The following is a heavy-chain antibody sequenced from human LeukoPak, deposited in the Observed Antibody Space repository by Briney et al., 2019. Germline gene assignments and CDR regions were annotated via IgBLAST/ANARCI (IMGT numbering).Heavy chain of an antibody. V-gene: IGHV4-34*01. CDR1: GGSFSGYY. J-gene: IGHJ4*02. Sequence: SETLSFPCAVYGGSFSGYYWSWIRQPPGKGLEWIGEINHSGSTNYNPSLKSRVTISVDTSKNQFSLKLSSVTAADTAVYYCARARGAYYGSGSYYPSSSYFYYWGQGTLVTVSS. CDR2: INHSGST. D-gene: IGHD3-10*01. CDR3: ARARGAYYGSGSYYPSSSYFYY.